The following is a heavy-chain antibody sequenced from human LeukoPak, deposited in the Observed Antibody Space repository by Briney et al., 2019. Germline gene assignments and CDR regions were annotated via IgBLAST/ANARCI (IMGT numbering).Heavy chain of an antibody. CDR1: GFTFSSSG. J-gene: IGHJ3*02. Sequence: GGSLRLSCAASGFTFSSSGMNWVRQAPGKGLEWVSSISSTGNYIYYTESMKGRFTISRDSSKNTVYLQMNSLRAEDTAVYYCARDKDSAFDIWGQGTMVTVSS. CDR3: ARDKDSAFDI. V-gene: IGHV3-21*04. D-gene: IGHD3/OR15-3a*01. CDR2: ISSTGNYI.